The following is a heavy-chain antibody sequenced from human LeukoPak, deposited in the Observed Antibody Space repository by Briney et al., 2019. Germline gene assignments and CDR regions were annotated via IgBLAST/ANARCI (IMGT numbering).Heavy chain of an antibody. CDR1: GGSISSYY. D-gene: IGHD2-21*01. CDR2: IYYSGST. V-gene: IGHV4-59*01. J-gene: IGHJ4*02. CDR3: AREIPKGTFDY. Sequence: SETLSLTCTVSGGSISSYYWSWIRQPPGKGLEWIGYIYYSGSTNYNPSLKSRVTMSVDTSKNQFSLKLSSVTAADTAVYYCAREIPKGTFDYWGQGTLVTVSS.